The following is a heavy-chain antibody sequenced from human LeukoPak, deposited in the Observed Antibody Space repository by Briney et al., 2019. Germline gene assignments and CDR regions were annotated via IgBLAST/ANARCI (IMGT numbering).Heavy chain of an antibody. CDR1: GFTVSSNY. CDR2: IYSGGST. D-gene: IGHD3-10*01. CDR3: ARGPISMVRGVKTRYYYYGMDV. V-gene: IGHV3-66*01. Sequence: PGGSLRLSCAASGFTVSSNYMSWVRQAPGKGLEWVSVIYSGGSTYYADSVKGRFTISRDNSKNTLYLQMNSLRAEDTAVYYCARGPISMVRGVKTRYYYYGMDVWDQGTTVTVSS. J-gene: IGHJ6*02.